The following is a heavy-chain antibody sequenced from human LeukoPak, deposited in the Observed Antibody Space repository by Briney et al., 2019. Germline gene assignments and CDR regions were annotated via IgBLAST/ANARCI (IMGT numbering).Heavy chain of an antibody. CDR1: GYTFTSYG. CDR3: ARGPADSGYEWDLDY. Sequence: GASVKVSCKASGYTFTSYGIGWVRQAPGQGLEWMGWISAYNGNTNYAQKLQGRVTMTTDTSTSTAYMELRSLRSDDTAVYYCARGPADSGYEWDLDYWGQGTLVTVSS. J-gene: IGHJ4*02. D-gene: IGHD5-12*01. CDR2: ISAYNGNT. V-gene: IGHV1-18*01.